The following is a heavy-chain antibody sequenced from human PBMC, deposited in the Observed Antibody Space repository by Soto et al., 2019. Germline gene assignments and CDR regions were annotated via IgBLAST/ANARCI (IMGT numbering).Heavy chain of an antibody. Sequence: QVQLQQSGPRLVKPSETLSLTCTVSSGPDRSHNWGWIRQPPGRGLEWIGYVYYTGATAYNPSLRGRVPISADTSTNAISLTLNSVTAADTAVYYCVRQGIDYLHGLVDVWGQGTTVSVSS. CDR3: VRQGIDYLHGLVDV. CDR2: VYYTGAT. CDR1: SGPDRSHN. J-gene: IGHJ6*02. V-gene: IGHV4-59*08. D-gene: IGHD4-17*01.